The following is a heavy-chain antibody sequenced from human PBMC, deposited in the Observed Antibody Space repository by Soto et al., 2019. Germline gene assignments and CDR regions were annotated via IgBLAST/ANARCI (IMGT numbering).Heavy chain of an antibody. V-gene: IGHV3-23*01. CDR1: GFTFSSYA. Sequence: GGSLRLSCAASGFTFSSYAMSWVRQAPGKGLEWVSAISGSGGSTYYADSVKGRFTISRDNSKNTLYLQMNSLRAEDTAVYYCAKVEKDIVVVPAAIGGITEFDYWGQGTLVTVSS. J-gene: IGHJ4*02. CDR3: AKVEKDIVVVPAAIGGITEFDY. CDR2: ISGSGGST. D-gene: IGHD2-2*02.